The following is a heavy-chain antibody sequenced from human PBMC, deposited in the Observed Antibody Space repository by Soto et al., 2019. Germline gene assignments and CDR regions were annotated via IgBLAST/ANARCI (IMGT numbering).Heavy chain of an antibody. CDR3: AREGLTTVTTLFDY. J-gene: IGHJ4*02. V-gene: IGHV4-30-4*01. CDR2: IYYSGST. Sequence: SETLSLSCTVSGGSISSGDYYWSWIRQPPGKGLEWIGYIYYSGSTYYNPSLKSRVTISVDTSKNQFSLKLSSVTAADTAVYYCAREGLTTVTTLFDYWGQGTLVTVSS. CDR1: GGSISSGDYY. D-gene: IGHD4-4*01.